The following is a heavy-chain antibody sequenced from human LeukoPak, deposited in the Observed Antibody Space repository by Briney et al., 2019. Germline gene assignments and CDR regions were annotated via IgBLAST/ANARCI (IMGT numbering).Heavy chain of an antibody. V-gene: IGHV3-9*01. CDR3: AKGRDKYQLLSKNWFDP. CDR2: ISWNSGSI. D-gene: IGHD2-2*01. J-gene: IGHJ5*02. Sequence: GGSLRLSCAASGFTFDDYVMHWVRQAPGKGLEWVSGISWNSGSIGYADSVKDRFTISRDNAKNSLYLQMNSLRAEDTALYYCAKGRDKYQLLSKNWFDPWGQGTLVTVSS. CDR1: GFTFDDYV.